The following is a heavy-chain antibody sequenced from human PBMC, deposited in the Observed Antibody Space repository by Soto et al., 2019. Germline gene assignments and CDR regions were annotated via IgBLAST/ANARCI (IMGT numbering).Heavy chain of an antibody. CDR2: MYYSGSP. J-gene: IGHJ4*02. Sequence: QVQLQESGPGLVKPSETLSLTCTVSGGSISSYYWSWIRQPPGKGLEWIGYMYYSGSPSYTPSLKSRVTISLDTSKNEFSLELSSVTAADTAVYYCASGPDRAKTDYWGQGTLVTVSS. V-gene: IGHV4-59*01. CDR3: ASGPDRAKTDY. CDR1: GGSISSYY.